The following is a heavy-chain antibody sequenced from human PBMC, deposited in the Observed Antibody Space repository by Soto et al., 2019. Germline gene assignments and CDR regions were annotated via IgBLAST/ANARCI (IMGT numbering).Heavy chain of an antibody. V-gene: IGHV4-59*01. J-gene: IGHJ5*02. D-gene: IGHD3-16*01. CDR3: AKTKEGGFDP. CDR2: FYYSGST. Sequence: PSETLSLTCTVSGGSISSYYWSWIRQPPGKGLEWIGYFYYSGSTNYNPSLKSRVIISVDTSKNQFFLKLTSVTATDTAVYYCAKTKEGGFDPWGQGILVTVSS. CDR1: GGSISSYY.